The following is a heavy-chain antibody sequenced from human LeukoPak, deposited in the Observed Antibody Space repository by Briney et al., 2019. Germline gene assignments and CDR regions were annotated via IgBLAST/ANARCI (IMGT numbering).Heavy chain of an antibody. D-gene: IGHD1-14*01. V-gene: IGHV4-59*01. Sequence: SEPLSLTCTVSGGSISSYYWIWIRQPPGKGLEWIGYIYYSGSTNYNPSLKSRVTISVDTSKNQFSLKLSSVTAADTAVYYCARDPDRNWYFDLWGRGTLVTVSS. CDR1: GGSISSYY. CDR2: IYYSGST. CDR3: ARDPDRNWYFDL. J-gene: IGHJ2*01.